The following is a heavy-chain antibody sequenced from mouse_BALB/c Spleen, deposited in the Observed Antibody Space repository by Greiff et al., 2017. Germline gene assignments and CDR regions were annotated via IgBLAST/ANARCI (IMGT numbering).Heavy chain of an antibody. CDR2: INPDSSTI. J-gene: IGHJ2*01. V-gene: IGHV4-1*02. CDR1: GFDFSRYW. Sequence: EVQRVESGGGLVQPGGSLKLSCAASGFDFSRYWMSWVRQAPGKGLEWIGEINPDSSTINYTPSLKDKFIISRDNAKNTLYLQMSKVRSEDTALYYCARHYYGSSFYYFDYWGQGTTLTVSS. D-gene: IGHD1-1*01. CDR3: ARHYYGSSFYYFDY.